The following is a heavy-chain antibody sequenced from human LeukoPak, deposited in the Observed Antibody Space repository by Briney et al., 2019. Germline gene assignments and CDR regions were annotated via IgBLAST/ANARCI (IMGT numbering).Heavy chain of an antibody. CDR2: IKHDGSEK. D-gene: IGHD3-3*01. Sequence: AGGSLRLSCVASKFTFSDYWMTWVRQAPGEGLQWVANIKHDGSEKYYVDSVKGRFTISRDNAKNSLYLQMASLRADDSAVYYCARVWSGSEIFSSDYYYYMGVWGKGTTVTVSS. J-gene: IGHJ6*03. V-gene: IGHV3-7*01. CDR1: KFTFSDYW. CDR3: ARVWSGSEIFSSDYYYYMGV.